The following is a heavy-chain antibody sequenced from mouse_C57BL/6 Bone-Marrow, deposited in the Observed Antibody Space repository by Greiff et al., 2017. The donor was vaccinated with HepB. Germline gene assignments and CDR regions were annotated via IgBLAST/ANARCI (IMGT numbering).Heavy chain of an antibody. D-gene: IGHD6-5*01. V-gene: IGHV5-6*01. CDR1: GFTFSSYG. CDR3: ARAYVGFYVSY. J-gene: IGHJ3*01. Sequence: EVQVVESGGDLVKPGGSLKLSCAASGFTFSSYGMSWVRQTPDKRLEWVATISSGGSYTYYPDSVKGRFTISRDNAKNTLYLQMSSLTSEDTAIYYCARAYVGFYVSYWGAATLVSVSA. CDR2: ISSGGSYT.